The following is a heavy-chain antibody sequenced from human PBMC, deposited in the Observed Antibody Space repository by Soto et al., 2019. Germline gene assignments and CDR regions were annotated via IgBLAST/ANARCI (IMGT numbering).Heavy chain of an antibody. J-gene: IGHJ4*02. CDR2: ISYDGSIK. CDR1: GSTFSISA. CDR3: ARAEAVAGPYYFDY. Sequence: QLVESGGGVVQPGRSLRLSCAASGSTFSISAMHWVRQAPGKGLEWVSVISYDGSIKYYAASVKGRFTISRDNSKNTLYLQMNSLRGDDTAVYYCARAEAVAGPYYFDYWGQGALVTVSS. D-gene: IGHD6-19*01. V-gene: IGHV3-30-3*01.